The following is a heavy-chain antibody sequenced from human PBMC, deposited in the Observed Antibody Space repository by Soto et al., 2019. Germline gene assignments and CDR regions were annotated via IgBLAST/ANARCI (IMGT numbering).Heavy chain of an antibody. V-gene: IGHV4-61*08. CDR3: ARYRREAVAGYTLDN. D-gene: IGHD6-13*01. CDR1: GGSISSGGYY. Sequence: SETLSLTCSVSGGSISSGGYYWTWIRQPPGKGLEWIGYVYNSGSTNYNPSLKSRVTISEDTSKSQFSLKVNSMTAADTAVYYCARYRREAVAGYTLDNWGQGILVTVSS. J-gene: IGHJ4*02. CDR2: VYNSGST.